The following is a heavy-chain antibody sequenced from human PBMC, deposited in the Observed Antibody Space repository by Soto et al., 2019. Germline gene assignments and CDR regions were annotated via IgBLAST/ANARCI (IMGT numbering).Heavy chain of an antibody. J-gene: IGHJ4*02. CDR1: GGSISSSNW. CDR3: ARDGGHGDYDY. Sequence: SETLSLTCGVSGGSISSSNWWNWVRQPPGKGLEWIGEIYPSGSTNYNPSLKSRVTVSLDKSTNQFSLKLTSVTAADTAVYYCARDGGHGDYDYWGQGTLVTVSS. V-gene: IGHV4-4*02. CDR2: IYPSGST. D-gene: IGHD3-16*01.